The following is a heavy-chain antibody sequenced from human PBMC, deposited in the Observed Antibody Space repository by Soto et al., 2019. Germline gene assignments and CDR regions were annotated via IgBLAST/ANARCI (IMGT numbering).Heavy chain of an antibody. V-gene: IGHV3-15*07. D-gene: IGHD3-22*01. Sequence: EVQLVDSGGDLVKPGGSLRLSCAGSGFVFSNAWINWVRQAPGKGLDCVGRIKSKALGGTTDFAAPVRGRFAITRDDSRNMAYMQMNSLNTEDTAVYYCTTDSYSTMIEVRFDYWGHGTPVTVSS. CDR1: GFVFSNAW. CDR2: IKSKALGGTT. J-gene: IGHJ4*01. CDR3: TTDSYSTMIEVRFDY.